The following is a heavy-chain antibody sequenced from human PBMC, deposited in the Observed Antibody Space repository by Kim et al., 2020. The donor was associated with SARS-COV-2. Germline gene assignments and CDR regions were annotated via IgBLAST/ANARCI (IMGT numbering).Heavy chain of an antibody. CDR1: GFTFSSHW. V-gene: IGHV3-7*01. CDR2: IENDGSNT. CDR3: ARDSSANYADFDY. Sequence: GGSLRLSCVASGFTFSSHWMNWVRQAPGKGLEWVANIENDGSNTYYVDSVKGRFTISRDNAKNSLYLQMNSLRDEDTAIYYCARDSSANYADFDYWGQGTLVTVSS. D-gene: IGHD1-7*01. J-gene: IGHJ4*02.